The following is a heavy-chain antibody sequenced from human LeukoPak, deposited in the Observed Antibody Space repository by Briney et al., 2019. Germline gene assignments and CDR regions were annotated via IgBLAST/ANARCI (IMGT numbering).Heavy chain of an antibody. CDR3: ARDVGGSLDY. V-gene: IGHV3-7*01. D-gene: IGHD1-26*01. J-gene: IGHJ4*02. CDR2: IKGDESAR. Sequence: PGGSLRLSCAASGFTFSSYWLAWLRQAPGQGLKGVANIKGDESARQQADSVKGRFTISRDNAQNSVYLQMSSLRGEGTAVYYCARDVGGSLDYWGQGTLVTVSS. CDR1: GFTFSSYW.